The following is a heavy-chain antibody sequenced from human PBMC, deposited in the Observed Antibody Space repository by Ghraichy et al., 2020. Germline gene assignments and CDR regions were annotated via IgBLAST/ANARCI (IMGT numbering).Heavy chain of an antibody. Sequence: GGSLRLSCAASGFTFSSYWMSWVRQAPGKGLEWVANIKQDGSEKYYVDSVKGRFTISRDNAKNSLYLQMNSLRAEDTAVYYYARVYYYDSSGYYGGHQYYFDYWGQGTLVTVSS. V-gene: IGHV3-7*04. CDR1: GFTFSSYW. J-gene: IGHJ4*02. D-gene: IGHD3-22*01. CDR2: IKQDGSEK. CDR3: ARVYYYDSSGYYGGHQYYFDY.